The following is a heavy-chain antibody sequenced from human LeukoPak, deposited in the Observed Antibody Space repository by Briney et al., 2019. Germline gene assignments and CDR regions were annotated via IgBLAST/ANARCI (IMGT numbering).Heavy chain of an antibody. J-gene: IGHJ4*02. CDR3: AGARIAVAGTQGDY. CDR2: IIPIFGTA. Sequence: SVKVSCKASGGTFSSYAISWVRQAPGQGLEWMGGIIPIFGTADYAQKFQGRVTITTDESTSTAYMELSSLRSEDTAVYYCAGARIAVAGTQGDYWGQGTLVTVSS. D-gene: IGHD6-19*01. CDR1: GGTFSSYA. V-gene: IGHV1-69*05.